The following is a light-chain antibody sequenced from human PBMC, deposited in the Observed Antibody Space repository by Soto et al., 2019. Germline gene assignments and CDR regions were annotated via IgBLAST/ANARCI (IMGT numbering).Light chain of an antibody. J-gene: IGKJ5*01. CDR2: TAS. CDR3: QQASAFPIT. CDR1: QGISTW. Sequence: DIQMTQSPSFVSASVGDRVTVTCRSSQGISTWLAWYQKKPGKAPKLLIYTASTLGTGVPSRFSGSGSGTEFTLTISSLQPEDFATYYCQQASAFPITFGQGTRLEIK. V-gene: IGKV1-12*01.